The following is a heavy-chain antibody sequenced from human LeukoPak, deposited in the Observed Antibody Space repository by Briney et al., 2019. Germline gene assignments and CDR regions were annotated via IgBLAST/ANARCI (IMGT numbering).Heavy chain of an antibody. CDR2: ISSSSSYT. CDR3: ARSPPTPPQVYDLRGIAPMYYFDY. J-gene: IGHJ4*02. Sequence: PGGSLRLSCAASGFTFSDYYMSWIRQAPGKGLEWVSYISSSSSYTNYADSVKGRFTISRDNAKNSLYLQMNSLRAEDTAVYYCARSPPTPPQVYDLRGIAPMYYFDYWGQGTLVTVSS. D-gene: IGHD6-13*01. V-gene: IGHV3-11*03. CDR1: GFTFSDYY.